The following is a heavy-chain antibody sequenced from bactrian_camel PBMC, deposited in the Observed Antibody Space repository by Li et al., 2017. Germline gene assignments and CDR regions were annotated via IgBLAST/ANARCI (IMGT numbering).Heavy chain of an antibody. Sequence: VQLVESGGGSVEVGGSLNLSCAASAYIWASTCMGWFRQPPGKEREAVAVIYTSHGRSFLADSVKGRFTISQDNAKNTVYLQMNSLKPEDTAMYYCAARGPYCYTKLSVRDFTYWGQGTQVTVS. CDR3: AARGPYCYTKLSVRDFTY. V-gene: IGHV3S63*01. D-gene: IGHD2*01. J-gene: IGHJ6*01. CDR1: AYIWASTC. CDR2: IYTSHGRS.